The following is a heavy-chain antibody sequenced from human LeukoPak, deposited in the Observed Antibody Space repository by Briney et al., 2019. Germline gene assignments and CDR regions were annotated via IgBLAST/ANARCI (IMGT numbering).Heavy chain of an antibody. D-gene: IGHD5-24*01. CDR3: AKSGYNRFDY. CDR2: ISYDGSNK. J-gene: IGHJ4*02. Sequence: PGGSLRLSCAASGFTFNSYGMHWVRQVPGKGLEGVALISYDGSNKHYADSVKGRFTISRDNSKNTLYLQMNSLRAEDTAVYYCAKSGYNRFDYWGQGTLVTVSS. CDR1: GFTFNSYG. V-gene: IGHV3-30*18.